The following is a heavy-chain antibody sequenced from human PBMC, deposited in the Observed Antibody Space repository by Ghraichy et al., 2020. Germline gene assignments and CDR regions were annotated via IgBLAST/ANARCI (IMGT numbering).Heavy chain of an antibody. J-gene: IGHJ4*02. Sequence: SETLSLTCAVYGGSFSGYYWSWIRQPPGKGLEWIGEINHSGSTNYNPSLKSRVTISVDTSKNQFSLKLSSVTAADTAVYYCARTSWRVGATGLDYWGQGTLVTVSS. CDR3: ARTSWRVGATGLDY. V-gene: IGHV4-34*01. CDR1: GGSFSGYY. D-gene: IGHD1-26*01. CDR2: INHSGST.